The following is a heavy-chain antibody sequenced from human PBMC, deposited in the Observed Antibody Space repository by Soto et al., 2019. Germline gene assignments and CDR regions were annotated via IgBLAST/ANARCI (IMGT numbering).Heavy chain of an antibody. D-gene: IGHD6-25*01. Sequence: QVQLVQSEGEMKQPGASVKVSCKASGYSFTTYGFCWVRQVPGQGLEWMGYISPSSGYTTYAPNLQDRVIMTTDSSTTTVYMELRSLRSDDTAVYYCVREMWTRSGPQNFFDYWGQGALVTVSS. CDR3: VREMWTRSGPQNFFDY. J-gene: IGHJ4*02. CDR1: GYSFTTYG. CDR2: ISPSSGYT. V-gene: IGHV1-18*01.